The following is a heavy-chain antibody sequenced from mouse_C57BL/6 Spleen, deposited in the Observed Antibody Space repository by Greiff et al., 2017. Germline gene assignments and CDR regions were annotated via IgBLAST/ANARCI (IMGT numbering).Heavy chain of an antibody. J-gene: IGHJ4*01. CDR2: IRNKANGYTT. V-gene: IGHV7-3*01. CDR3: ARSELADYYAMDY. CDR1: GFTFTDYY. Sequence: EVKVVESGGGLVQPGGSLSLSCAASGFTFTDYYMSWVRQPPGKALEWLGFIRNKANGYTTEYSASVKGRFTISRDNSQTILYLQMNALRAEDSATYYCARSELADYYAMDYWGQGTSVTVSS.